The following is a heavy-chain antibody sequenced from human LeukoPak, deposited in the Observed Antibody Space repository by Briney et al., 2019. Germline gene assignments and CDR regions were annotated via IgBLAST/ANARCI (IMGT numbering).Heavy chain of an antibody. CDR2: ISGSGGST. CDR1: GFTFSGYA. V-gene: IGHV3-23*01. Sequence: GGSLRLSCAASGFTFSGYAMSWVRQAPGKGLEWVSAISGSGGSTYYADSVKGRFTISRDNSKNTLYLQMNSLRAEDTAVYYCAEDRESGYDGRVDPWGQGTLVTVSS. CDR3: AEDRESGYDGRVDP. J-gene: IGHJ5*02. D-gene: IGHD5-12*01.